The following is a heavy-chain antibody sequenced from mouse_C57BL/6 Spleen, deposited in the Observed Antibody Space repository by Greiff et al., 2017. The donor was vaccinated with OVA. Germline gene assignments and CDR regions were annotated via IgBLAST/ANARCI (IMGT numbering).Heavy chain of an antibody. D-gene: IGHD1-1*01. J-gene: IGHJ4*01. V-gene: IGHV3-6*01. CDR1: GYSITSGYY. Sequence: VQLKESGPGLVKPSQSLSLTCSVTGYSITSGYYWNWIRQFPGNKLEWMGYISYDGSNNYNPSLKNRISITRDTSKNQFFLKLNSVTTEDTATYYCARDPYYYGSPYAMDYWGQGTSVTVSS. CDR2: ISYDGSN. CDR3: ARDPYYYGSPYAMDY.